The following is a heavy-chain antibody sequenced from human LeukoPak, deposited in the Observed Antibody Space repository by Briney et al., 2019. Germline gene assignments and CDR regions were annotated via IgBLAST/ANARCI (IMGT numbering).Heavy chain of an antibody. D-gene: IGHD2-2*01. V-gene: IGHV3-30*14. J-gene: IGHJ4*02. Sequence: GGSLRLSCAASGFTFSDYNMHWVRQAPGKGLDWVALMSPDGNKKYYADSVKGRFTISRDNSKNTVYLQMNSLRAEDTAVYYCARGETSSYDYWGQGTLVTVSS. CDR2: MSPDGNKK. CDR3: ARGETSSYDY. CDR1: GFTFSDYN.